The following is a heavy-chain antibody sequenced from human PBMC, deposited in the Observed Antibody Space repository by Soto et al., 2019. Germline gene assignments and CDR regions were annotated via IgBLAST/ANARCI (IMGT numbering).Heavy chain of an antibody. CDR1: GYTFTGYY. Sequence: ASVKVSCKASGYTFTGYYMHWVRQAPGQGLEWMGWINPNSGGTNYAQKFQGRVTMTRDTSISTAYMELSRLRSDDTAVYYCSRRIAAAPGNWFDPWGQGTLGTVSS. CDR3: SRRIAAAPGNWFDP. J-gene: IGHJ5*02. CDR2: INPNSGGT. D-gene: IGHD6-13*01. V-gene: IGHV1-2*02.